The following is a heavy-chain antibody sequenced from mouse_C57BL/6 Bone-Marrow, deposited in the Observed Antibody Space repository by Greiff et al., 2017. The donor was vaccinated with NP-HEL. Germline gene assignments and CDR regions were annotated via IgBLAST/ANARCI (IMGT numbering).Heavy chain of an antibody. CDR3: ARHENWDGAAY. Sequence: EVQVVESGGDLVKPGGSLKLSCAASGFTFSSYGMSWVRQTPDKRLEWVATISSGGSYTYYPDSVKGRCTISRDNATNTLYLQMSSLKSEDTAMYYCARHENWDGAAYWGQGTLVTVSA. J-gene: IGHJ3*01. V-gene: IGHV5-6*01. CDR1: GFTFSSYG. CDR2: ISSGGSYT. D-gene: IGHD4-1*01.